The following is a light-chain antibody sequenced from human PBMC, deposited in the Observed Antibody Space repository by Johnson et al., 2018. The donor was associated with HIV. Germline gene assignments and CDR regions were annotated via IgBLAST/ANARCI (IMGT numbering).Light chain of an antibody. CDR3: GTWDSSLTAYV. CDR1: SSNIGNNY. J-gene: IGLJ1*01. Sequence: QSVLTQPPSVSAAPVQKVNISCSGSSSNIGNNYVSWYQQLPGTAPKLLIYQTNKRPSGIPARFSGSKSGTSANLGITGLHTGDGADYYCGTWDSSLTAYVFGTGTKVTVL. V-gene: IGLV1-51*02. CDR2: QTN.